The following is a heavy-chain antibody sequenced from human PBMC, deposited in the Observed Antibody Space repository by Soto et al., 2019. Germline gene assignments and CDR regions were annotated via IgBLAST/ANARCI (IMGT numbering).Heavy chain of an antibody. D-gene: IGHD2-2*01. CDR3: ARGDCSSTSCYPYYYGMDV. CDR1: GFTFSSYA. CDR2: ISYDGSNK. V-gene: IGHV3-30-3*01. J-gene: IGHJ6*02. Sequence: QVQLVESGGGVVQPGRSLRLSCAASGFTFSSYAMHWVRQAPGKGLEWVAVISYDGSNKYYADSVKGRFTISRDNSKNTLYLQMNSLRAEDTAVYYCARGDCSSTSCYPYYYGMDVWGQGTTFTVSS.